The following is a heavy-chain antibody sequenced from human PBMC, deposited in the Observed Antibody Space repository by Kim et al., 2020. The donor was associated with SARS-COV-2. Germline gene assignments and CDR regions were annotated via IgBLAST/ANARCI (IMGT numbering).Heavy chain of an antibody. V-gene: IGHV3-30*04. CDR1: GFAFSKFS. J-gene: IGHJ4*02. CDR3: TTGGDSSGFYY. CDR2: ISPDGSQK. D-gene: IGHD3-22*01. Sequence: GGSLRLSCAASGFAFSKFSIHWVRQAPGKGLEWVALISPDGSQKYYAESVKGRFSISRDNSENTLSVHMDSLRPEDTATYFCTTGGDSSGFYYWGQGPQVSVSS.